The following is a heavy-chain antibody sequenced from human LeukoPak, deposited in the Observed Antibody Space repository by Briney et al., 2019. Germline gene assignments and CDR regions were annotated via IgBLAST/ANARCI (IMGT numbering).Heavy chain of an antibody. CDR3: ASIVVVITAVDY. J-gene: IGHJ4*02. Sequence: PSETLSLTCTVSGGSISSSSYYWGWIRQPPGKGLEWIGSIYYSGSTYYNPSLKSRVTISVDTSKNQFSLKLSSVTAADTAVYYCASIVVVITAVDYWGQGTLVTVSS. CDR2: IYYSGST. D-gene: IGHD3-22*01. CDR1: GGSISSSSYY. V-gene: IGHV4-39*07.